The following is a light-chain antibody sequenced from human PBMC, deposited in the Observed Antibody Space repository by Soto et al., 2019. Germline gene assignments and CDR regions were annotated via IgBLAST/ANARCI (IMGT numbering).Light chain of an antibody. CDR1: SSNIGAGYD. CDR3: QSYDISLSVSVV. V-gene: IGLV1-40*01. CDR2: GNT. Sequence: QAVVTQSPSVSGAPGQRVTISCTGSSSNIGAGYDVQWYQQLPGAAPRLLIFGNTNRPSGVPDRFSGSRSGTSASLAISGLQAEDEADYYCQSYDISLSVSVVFGGGTKLTVL. J-gene: IGLJ2*01.